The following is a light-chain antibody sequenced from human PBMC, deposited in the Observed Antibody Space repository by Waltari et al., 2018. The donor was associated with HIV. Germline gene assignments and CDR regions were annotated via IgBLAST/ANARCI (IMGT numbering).Light chain of an antibody. CDR1: RSDVGCYNR. V-gene: IGLV2-18*02. Sequence: QSALTQPPSVSGSPGRSVPIPCSGTRSDVGCYNRLSSYQQFPGTAPKLLIHEVSNRPSGVPDRFSGSKSGNTASLTISGLQADDEADYYCSSYTTTSTLWVFGGGTKLTVL. CDR2: EVS. CDR3: SSYTTTSTLWV. J-gene: IGLJ3*02.